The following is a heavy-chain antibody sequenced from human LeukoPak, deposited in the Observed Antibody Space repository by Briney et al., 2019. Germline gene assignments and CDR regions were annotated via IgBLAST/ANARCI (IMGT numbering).Heavy chain of an antibody. CDR2: ISGSGGST. CDR1: GFTFSSYA. V-gene: IGHV3-23*01. CDR3: AKDGPLHYGSGRNYWYFDL. J-gene: IGHJ2*01. Sequence: GGSLRLSCAASGFTFSSYAMSWVRQAPGKGLEWVSAISGSGGSTYYADSVKGRFTISRDNSKNTLNLQMNSLRAEDTAVYYCAKDGPLHYGSGRNYWYFDLWGRGTLVTVSS. D-gene: IGHD3-10*01.